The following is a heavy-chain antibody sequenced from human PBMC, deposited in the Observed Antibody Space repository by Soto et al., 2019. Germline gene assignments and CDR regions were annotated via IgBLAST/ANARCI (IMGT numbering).Heavy chain of an antibody. CDR3: VRGPGPGQWLATGSYYFDS. V-gene: IGHV3-23*01. D-gene: IGHD6-19*01. Sequence: EVQLLDSGGGLVQPGGSLRLSCAASGFTFSSDAMSWVRQAPGKGLEWVSGISASSGSTYYADSVKSRFIISRDNSKNTLFLQMNTLRADDTAVYYCVRGPGPGQWLATGSYYFDSWGQGTLVTVSS. CDR2: ISASSGST. CDR1: GFTFSSDA. J-gene: IGHJ4*02.